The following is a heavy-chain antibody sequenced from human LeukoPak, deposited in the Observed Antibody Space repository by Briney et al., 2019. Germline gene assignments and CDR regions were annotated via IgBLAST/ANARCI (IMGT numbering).Heavy chain of an antibody. Sequence: ASVKVSCKASGYTFTSYDINWVRQATGQGLEWMGWMNPNSGNTGYAQKFQGRVTITADESTSTAYMELSSLRSEDTAVYYCPRGPPGWSLYMDVWGKGTTVTISS. J-gene: IGHJ6*03. D-gene: IGHD2-15*01. V-gene: IGHV1-8*03. CDR2: MNPNSGNT. CDR1: GYTFTSYD. CDR3: PRGPPGWSLYMDV.